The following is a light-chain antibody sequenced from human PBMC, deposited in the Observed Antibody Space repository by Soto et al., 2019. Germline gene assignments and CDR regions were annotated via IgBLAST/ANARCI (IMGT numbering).Light chain of an antibody. CDR3: SSYTSSSTDV. Sequence: ALTQPASLSGSPGQSSTISCTGTSSDIGAYDYVSWFQQHPGKAPKLMIYEVSNRPSGVSNRFSGSKSGNTASLTISGLQAEDEADYYCSSYTSSSTDVFGTGTKVTVL. CDR1: SSDIGAYDY. V-gene: IGLV2-14*01. J-gene: IGLJ1*01. CDR2: EVS.